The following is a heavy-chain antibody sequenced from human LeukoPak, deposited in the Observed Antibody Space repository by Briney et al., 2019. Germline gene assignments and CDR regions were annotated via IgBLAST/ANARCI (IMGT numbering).Heavy chain of an antibody. CDR3: ARDLKAVAGRKYYFDY. V-gene: IGHV3-21*01. J-gene: IGHJ4*02. Sequence: GGSLRLSCAASGFTFSSYSMTWVRQAPGKGLEWVSSISSSSSYIYYADSVKGRFTISRDNAKNSLYLQMNSLRAEDTAVYYCARDLKAVAGRKYYFDYWGQGTLVTVSS. D-gene: IGHD6-19*01. CDR1: GFTFSSYS. CDR2: ISSSSSYI.